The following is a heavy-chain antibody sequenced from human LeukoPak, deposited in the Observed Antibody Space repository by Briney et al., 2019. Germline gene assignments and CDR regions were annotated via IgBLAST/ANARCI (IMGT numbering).Heavy chain of an antibody. V-gene: IGHV3-48*03. CDR1: GFTFSRYE. J-gene: IGHJ4*02. CDR3: ARDEDMVATIPPFFDY. CDR2: ISSSGSSI. Sequence: PGGSLRLSCAASGFTFSRYEMNWVRQAPGKGLEWVSYISSSGSSINYADSVKGRFTIFRDNAKKSLYLQMKSLRAEDTAVYYCARDEDMVATIPPFFDYWGQGTLVTVSS. D-gene: IGHD5-12*01.